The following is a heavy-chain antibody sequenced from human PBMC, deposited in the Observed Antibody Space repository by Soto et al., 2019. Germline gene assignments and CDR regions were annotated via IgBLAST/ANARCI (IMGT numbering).Heavy chain of an antibody. V-gene: IGHV4-59*01. D-gene: IGHD1-26*01. CDR3: ARVRGSSRGDAFDI. Sequence: PSETLSLTCTVSGGSISSYYWGWIRQPPGKGLEWIGYIYYSGSTNYNPSLKSRVTISVDTSKNQFSLKLSSVTAADTAVYYCARVRGSSRGDAFDIWGQGTMVTVSS. J-gene: IGHJ3*02. CDR2: IYYSGST. CDR1: GGSISSYY.